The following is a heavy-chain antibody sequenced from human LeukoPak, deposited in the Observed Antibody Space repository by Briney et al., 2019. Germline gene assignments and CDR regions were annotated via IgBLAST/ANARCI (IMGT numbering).Heavy chain of an antibody. Sequence: SETLSLTCSVSGGSLSTYSWSWVRQSPGKRLEWIGYIYYGGTTNYNPSLKSRVTISADTAKNPFSLRLRSVTAADTAIYYCARDTTVASGMQHWGQGTLVTVSS. CDR2: IYYGGTT. CDR3: ARDTTVASGMQH. CDR1: GGSLSTYS. V-gene: IGHV4-59*01. D-gene: IGHD4-23*01. J-gene: IGHJ4*02.